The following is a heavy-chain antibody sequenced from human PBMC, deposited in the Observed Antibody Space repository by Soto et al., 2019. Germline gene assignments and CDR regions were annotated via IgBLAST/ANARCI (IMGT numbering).Heavy chain of an antibody. V-gene: IGHV2-5*02. Sequence: QITLKESGPTLVKPTQTLTLTCTFSGFSLSTSGVGVGWIRQPPGKALEWLALIYWDDDKRYIPSLKSSLTITKDTSKNQVVLTMTNMDPVDTATYYCAHSLIGYYYDSSGSNWFDPWGQGTLVTVSS. CDR1: GFSLSTSGVG. D-gene: IGHD3-22*01. CDR2: IYWDDDK. CDR3: AHSLIGYYYDSSGSNWFDP. J-gene: IGHJ5*02.